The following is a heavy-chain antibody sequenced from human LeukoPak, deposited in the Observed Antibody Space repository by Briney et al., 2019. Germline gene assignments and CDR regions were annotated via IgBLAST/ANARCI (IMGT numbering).Heavy chain of an antibody. D-gene: IGHD3-10*01. CDR3: ARESNYHGSGTGWFDP. V-gene: IGHV4-59*12. J-gene: IGHJ5*02. Sequence: SETLSLTCAVSGGSISTYYWSWIRQPPGKGLEWIGYIYYTGSTSYNPSLKSRVTMSLDTSKNQLSLKLSSVTAADTAVYYCARESNYHGSGTGWFDPWGQGTLVTVSS. CDR1: GGSISTYY. CDR2: IYYTGST.